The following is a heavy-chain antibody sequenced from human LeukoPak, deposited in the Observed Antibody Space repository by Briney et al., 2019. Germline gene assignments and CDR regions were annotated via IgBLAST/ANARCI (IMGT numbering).Heavy chain of an antibody. V-gene: IGHV3-30*18. CDR1: GFTFSSYG. Sequence: GGTLRLSCAASGFTFSSYGMHWVRQAPGKGLEWVAVMSYDGSNKYYADSVKGRFTISRDNSKNTLYLQMNSLRAEDTAVYYCAKEENSGWFYYYYGMDVWGQGTTVTVSS. CDR3: AKEENSGWFYYYYGMDV. J-gene: IGHJ6*02. D-gene: IGHD6-19*01. CDR2: MSYDGSNK.